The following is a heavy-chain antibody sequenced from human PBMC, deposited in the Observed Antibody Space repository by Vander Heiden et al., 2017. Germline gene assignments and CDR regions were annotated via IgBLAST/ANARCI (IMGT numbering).Heavy chain of an antibody. D-gene: IGHD3-3*01. CDR2: ISNDGSNK. V-gene: IGHV3-30*18. CDR3: AKGYLEWLLPFDY. J-gene: IGHJ4*02. CDR1: GFTFSSYG. Sequence: QVQLVESGGGGVQPGRSLRLSCAASGFTFSSYGMHWVRQAPGKGLEWVAVISNDGSNKYYADSVKGRFTISRDNSKNTLYLQMNSLRAEDTAVYYCAKGYLEWLLPFDYWGEGTLVTVSS.